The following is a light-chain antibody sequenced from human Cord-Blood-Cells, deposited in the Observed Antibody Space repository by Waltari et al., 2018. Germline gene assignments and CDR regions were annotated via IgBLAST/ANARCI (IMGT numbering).Light chain of an antibody. Sequence: QSVLTQPPSASGTPGQRVTISCSGSRSNIGSNTVNWSQQPPGTAPKLLIYSNNQRPSGVPDRFSGSKSGTSASLAISGLQSEDEADYYCAAWDDSLNGWVFGGGTKLTVL. CDR1: RSNIGSNT. V-gene: IGLV1-44*01. CDR2: SNN. CDR3: AAWDDSLNGWV. J-gene: IGLJ3*02.